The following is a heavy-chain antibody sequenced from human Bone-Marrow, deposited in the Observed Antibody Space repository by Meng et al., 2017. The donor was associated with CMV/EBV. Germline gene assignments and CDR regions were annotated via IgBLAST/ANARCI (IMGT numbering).Heavy chain of an antibody. V-gene: IGHV3-15*07. Sequence: NAWMNWVGQAAGKGLEWVGRIRSKPGGGTIDYAAPVKGRFTISRDDSKNTLYLQMNSLKTEDTAVYYCATRVYDFWSGYLGFDYWGQGTLVTVSS. D-gene: IGHD3-3*01. CDR2: IRSKPGGGTI. CDR3: ATRVYDFWSGYLGFDY. CDR1: NAW. J-gene: IGHJ4*02.